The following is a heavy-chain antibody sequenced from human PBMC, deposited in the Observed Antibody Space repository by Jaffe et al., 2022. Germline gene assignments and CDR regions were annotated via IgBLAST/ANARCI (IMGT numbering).Heavy chain of an antibody. V-gene: IGHV2-5*01. CDR1: GFSLSTSGVG. J-gene: IGHJ5*02. Sequence: QITLKESGPTLVKPTQTLTLTCTFSGFSLSTSGVGVGWIRQPPGKALEWLALIYWNDDKRYSPSLKSRLTITKDTSKNQVVLTMTNMDPVDTATYYCARGIAVYWFDPWGQGTLVTVSS. CDR2: IYWNDDK. CDR3: ARGIAVYWFDP. D-gene: IGHD6-19*01.